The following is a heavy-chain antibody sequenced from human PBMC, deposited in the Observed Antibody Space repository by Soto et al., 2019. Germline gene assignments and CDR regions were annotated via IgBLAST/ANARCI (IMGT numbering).Heavy chain of an antibody. D-gene: IGHD2-2*01. CDR3: ARGPSSLTRLEY. CDR1: GFTFSSYA. J-gene: IGHJ4*02. CDR2: ISYDGGNK. V-gene: IGHV3-30-3*01. Sequence: GSLRLSCAASGFTFSSYAMHWVRQAPGKGLDWVAVISYDGGNKYYADSVKGRFTISRDNPKNTLYLQMNSLRAEDTAVYYCARGPSSLTRLEYWGQGTLVTASS.